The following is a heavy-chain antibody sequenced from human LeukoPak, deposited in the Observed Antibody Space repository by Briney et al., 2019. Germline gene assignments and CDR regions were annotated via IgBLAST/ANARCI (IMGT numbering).Heavy chain of an antibody. CDR1: GGSISSYY. J-gene: IGHJ3*02. CDR3: ASLEIGITGTTSAFDI. Sequence: SETLSLTCTVSGGSISSYYWSWIRQPAGKGLEWIGRIYTSGSTNYNPSLKSRVTISVDRSKNQFSLKLSSVTAADTAVYYCASLEIGITGTTSAFDIWGQGTMVTVSS. D-gene: IGHD1-7*01. CDR2: IYTSGST. V-gene: IGHV4-4*07.